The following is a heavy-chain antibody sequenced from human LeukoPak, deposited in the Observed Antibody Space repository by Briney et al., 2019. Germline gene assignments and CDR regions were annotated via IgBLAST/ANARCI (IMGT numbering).Heavy chain of an antibody. D-gene: IGHD3-10*01. V-gene: IGHV3-21*01. J-gene: IGHJ4*02. Sequence: GGSLRLSCAASGFTFSSDSMNWVRQAPGKGLEWVSSISSSSSYIYYADSVKGRFTISRDNAKNSLYLQMNSLRAEDTAVYYCASSGYYYGSGSYALDYWGQGTLVTVSS. CDR1: GFTFSSDS. CDR2: ISSSSSYI. CDR3: ASSGYYYGSGSYALDY.